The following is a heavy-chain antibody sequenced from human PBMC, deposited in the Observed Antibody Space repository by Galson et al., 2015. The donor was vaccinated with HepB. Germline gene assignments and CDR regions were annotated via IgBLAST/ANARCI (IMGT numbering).Heavy chain of an antibody. Sequence: SCKASGYTFTNYYVSWVRQAPGQGLEWIGLINPLGGSTVYADQFQDRVTVTSDTSTDTAYLELNRLRLADTAIYYCAVVVFGYFDYWGQGTLVTVSS. CDR2: INPLGGST. CDR3: AVVVFGYFDY. D-gene: IGHD3-22*01. CDR1: GYTFTNYY. V-gene: IGHV1-46*03. J-gene: IGHJ4*02.